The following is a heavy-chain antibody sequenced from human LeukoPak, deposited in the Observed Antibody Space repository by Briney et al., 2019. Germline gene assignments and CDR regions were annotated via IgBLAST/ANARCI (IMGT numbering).Heavy chain of an antibody. J-gene: IGHJ4*02. CDR3: ARAGQGYCSSTSCYLSLDY. Sequence: SETLSLTCTVSGGSISSYYWSWIRQPPGKGLEWIGYIYYSGSTNYNPSLKSRVAISLDKSKNQFSLNLNSVTAADTAVYYCARAGQGYCSSTSCYLSLDYWGQGTLVTVSS. D-gene: IGHD2-2*01. CDR1: GGSISSYY. CDR2: IYYSGST. V-gene: IGHV4-59*12.